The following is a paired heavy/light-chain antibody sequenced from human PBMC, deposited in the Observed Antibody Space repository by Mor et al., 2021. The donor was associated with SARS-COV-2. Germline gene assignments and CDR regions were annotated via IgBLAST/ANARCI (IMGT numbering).Light chain of an antibody. J-gene: IGKJ2*01. V-gene: IGKV3-20*01. CDR2: DTS. Sequence: EIVLTQSPGTLSLSPGERATLSCRASQSVSSSYLAWYQQKPGQAPRLLIYDTSRRATGIPDRFSGSGSGTDFTLTISRLEAEDFAVYYCQQYGSSSYTFGQGTKLEIK. CDR1: QSVSSSY. CDR3: QQYGSSSYT.
Heavy chain of an antibody. J-gene: IGHJ6*02. CDR1: GFTFSNYW. V-gene: IGHV3-7*03. CDR3: AREHSGFDPYYYYYGMDV. CDR2: IKHDGSEK. Sequence: EVQLVESGGGLVQPGGSLRLSCAASGFTFSNYWMNWVRQAPGKGLEWVANIKHDGSEKFYVDSVKGRFTISRDNARNSLSLQMNSLRAEDTAVYYCAREHSGFDPYYYYYGMDVWGQGTTVTVSS. D-gene: IGHD5-12*01.